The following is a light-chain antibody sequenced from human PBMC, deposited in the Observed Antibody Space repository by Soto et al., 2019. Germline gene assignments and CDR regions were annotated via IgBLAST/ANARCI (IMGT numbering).Light chain of an antibody. CDR3: TSYTPSSTYV. CDR1: SSDGGNYDY. J-gene: IGLJ1*01. Sequence: QSALTQPASVSGSPGQSITISCTGTSSDGGNYDYVSWYQQYPGKAPRLRIYAVSRRPSGVSNRFSGSKSGNTASLTISGLQAEDEADYYCTSYTPSSTYVFGTGTKVTVL. CDR2: AVS. V-gene: IGLV2-14*03.